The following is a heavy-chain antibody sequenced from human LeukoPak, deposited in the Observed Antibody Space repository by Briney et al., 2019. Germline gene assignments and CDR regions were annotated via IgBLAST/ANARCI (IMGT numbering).Heavy chain of an antibody. Sequence: GGSLRLSCAASGFTFSDHYMDWVRQAPGQGLEWVGRIRNKANSYTTEYAASVKGRFTISRDDSKNSLYLQMNSLKCEDTAVYYCAREWDSGSYYLGYFGYWGQGTRVTVSS. CDR2: IRNKANSYTT. CDR1: GFTFSDHY. CDR3: AREWDSGSYYLGYFGY. J-gene: IGHJ4*02. D-gene: IGHD1-26*01. V-gene: IGHV3-72*01.